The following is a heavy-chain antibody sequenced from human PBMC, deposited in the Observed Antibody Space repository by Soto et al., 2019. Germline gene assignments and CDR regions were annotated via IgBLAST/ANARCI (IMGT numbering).Heavy chain of an antibody. Sequence: PGGSLRLSCSASGFTFSCYAMHWVRLAPGKGLEYVSAISSSGGSSYFADSVKGRFTISRDNSKNTLYLQMSSLRAEDTAVYYCVKGSPDDYLNWFVPGGQGALLTVSS. CDR2: ISSSGGSS. CDR3: VKGSPDDYLNWFVP. V-gene: IGHV3-64D*06. D-gene: IGHD4-17*01. CDR1: GFTFSCYA. J-gene: IGHJ5*02.